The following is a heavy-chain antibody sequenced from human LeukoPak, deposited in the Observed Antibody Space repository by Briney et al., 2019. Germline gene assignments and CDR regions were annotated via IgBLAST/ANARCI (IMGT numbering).Heavy chain of an antibody. CDR3: TTLLWFGDDYFDY. D-gene: IGHD3-10*01. V-gene: IGHV3-15*01. CDR1: GFTLSNAW. Sequence: PGGSLRLSCAASGFTLSNAWMSWVRQAPGKGLEWVGRIKSKTDGGTTDYAAPVKGRFTISRDDSKNTLYLQMNSLKTEDTAVYYCTTLLWFGDDYFDYWGQGTLVTVSS. J-gene: IGHJ4*02. CDR2: IKSKTDGGTT.